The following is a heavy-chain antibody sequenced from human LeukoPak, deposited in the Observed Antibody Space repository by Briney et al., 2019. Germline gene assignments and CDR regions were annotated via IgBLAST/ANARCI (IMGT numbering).Heavy chain of an antibody. CDR3: AKGVDSSGYYYYFDY. CDR2: ISWNSGSI. Sequence: GGSLRLSCAASGFTFDDYAMHWVRQAPGKGLEWVSGISWNSGSIGYADSVKGRFTISRDNAKNSLYLQMNSLRAEDTALYYCAKGVDSSGYYYYFDYWGQGTLVTVSS. D-gene: IGHD3-22*01. J-gene: IGHJ4*02. V-gene: IGHV3-9*01. CDR1: GFTFDDYA.